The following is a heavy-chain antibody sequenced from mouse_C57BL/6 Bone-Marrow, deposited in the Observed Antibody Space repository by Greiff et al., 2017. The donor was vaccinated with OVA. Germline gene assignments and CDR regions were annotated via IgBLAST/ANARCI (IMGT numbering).Heavy chain of an antibody. Sequence: DVQLQESGGGLVKPGGSLKLSCAASGFTFSSYAMSWVRQTPEKRLEWVATISDGGSYTYYPDNVKGRFTISRDNAKNNLYLQMSHLKSEDTAMYYCARGSPHWAWFAYWGQGTLVTVSA. CDR2: ISDGGSYT. CDR1: GFTFSSYA. J-gene: IGHJ3*01. V-gene: IGHV5-4*01. CDR3: ARGSPHWAWFAY. D-gene: IGHD4-1*01.